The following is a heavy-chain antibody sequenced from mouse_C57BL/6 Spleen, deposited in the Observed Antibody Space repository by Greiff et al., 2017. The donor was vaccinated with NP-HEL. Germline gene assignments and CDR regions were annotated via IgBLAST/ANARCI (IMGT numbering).Heavy chain of an antibody. J-gene: IGHJ2*01. V-gene: IGHV1-55*01. CDR1: GYTFTSYW. D-gene: IGHD2-5*01. CDR2: IYPGSGST. CDR3: AMGSKDY. Sequence: QVQLQQSGAELVRPGTSVKMSCKASGYTFTSYWITWVKQRPGQGLEWIGDIYPGSGSTNYNEKFKSKATLTVDTSSSTAYMQLSSLTSEDSAVYYCAMGSKDYWGQGTTLTVSS.